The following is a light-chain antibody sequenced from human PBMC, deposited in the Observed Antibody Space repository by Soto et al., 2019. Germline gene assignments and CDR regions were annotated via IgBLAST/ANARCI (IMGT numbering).Light chain of an antibody. V-gene: IGLV7-43*01. J-gene: IGLJ7*01. CDR2: STS. CDR1: AGAVTSAYY. Sequence: QAVVTQEPSLTVSPGGTVTLTCASSAGAVTSAYYTNWLQQKPGQAPRALIYSTSEKHSWTPARFSGSLLGGKAALTLSAAQPEDVADYYCLLYYGGAQVLFGGGTQLTVL. CDR3: LLYYGGAQVL.